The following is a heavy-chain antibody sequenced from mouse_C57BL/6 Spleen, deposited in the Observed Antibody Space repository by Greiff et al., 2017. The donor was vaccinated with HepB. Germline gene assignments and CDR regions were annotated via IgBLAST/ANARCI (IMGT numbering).Heavy chain of an antibody. D-gene: IGHD2-3*01. J-gene: IGHJ4*01. CDR1: GYTFTSYW. CDR3: ARGTDGYYNYYAMDY. CDR2: INLSNGGT. Sequence: QVHVKQPGTELVKPGASVKLSCKASGYTFTSYWLHWVNQRPGQGLEWFGNINLSNGGTNYNEKFKSKATLTVDKSSSTDYMQLSRLTSEDSAVYYCARGTDGYYNYYAMDYWGQGTSVTVSS. V-gene: IGHV1-53*01.